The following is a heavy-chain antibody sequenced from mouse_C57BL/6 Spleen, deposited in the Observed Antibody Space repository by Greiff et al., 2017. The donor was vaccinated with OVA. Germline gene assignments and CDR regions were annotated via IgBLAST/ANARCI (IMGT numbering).Heavy chain of an antibody. V-gene: IGHV1-50*01. CDR2: IDPSDSYT. CDR1: GYTFTSYW. J-gene: IGHJ3*01. Sequence: QVQLQQPGAELVKPGASVKLSCKASGYTFTSYWMQWVKQRPGQGLEWIGEIDPSDSYTNYNQKFKGKATLTVDTSSSTAYMQLSSPTSEDSAVYYCARGSTGTGAYWGQGTLVTVSA. D-gene: IGHD4-1*02. CDR3: ARGSTGTGAY.